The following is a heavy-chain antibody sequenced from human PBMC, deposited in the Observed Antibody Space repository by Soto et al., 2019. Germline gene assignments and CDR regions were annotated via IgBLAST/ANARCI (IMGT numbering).Heavy chain of an antibody. CDR1: GGTFSSYT. CDR2: IIPILGIA. V-gene: IGHV1-69*02. Sequence: SVKVSCKASGGTFSSYTISWVRQAPGQGLEWMGRIIPILGIANYAQKFQGRVTITADKSTSTAYMELSSLRSDDTAVYCCASRGITNPSRTYYYYMDVWGKGTTVTVSS. J-gene: IGHJ6*03. D-gene: IGHD3-10*01. CDR3: ASRGITNPSRTYYYYMDV.